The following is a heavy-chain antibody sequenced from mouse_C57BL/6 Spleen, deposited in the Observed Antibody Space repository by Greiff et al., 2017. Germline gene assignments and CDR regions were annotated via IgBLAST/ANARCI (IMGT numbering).Heavy chain of an antibody. CDR3: VRHSAYWDHYDMEY. Sequence: EVQLMESGGGLVQPKGSLKLSCAASGFSFNTYAMNWVRQAPGKGLEWVARIRSKSNNYATYYADSVKDRFTISRDDSESMLYLQMNNLKTEDSAMYYCVRHSAYWDHYDMEYWGQGTSVTVSS. V-gene: IGHV10-1*01. CDR1: GFSFNTYA. D-gene: IGHD4-1*01. CDR2: IRSKSNNYAT. J-gene: IGHJ4*01.